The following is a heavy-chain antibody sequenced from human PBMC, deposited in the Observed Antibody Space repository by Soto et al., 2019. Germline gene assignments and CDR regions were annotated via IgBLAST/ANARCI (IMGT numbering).Heavy chain of an antibody. Sequence: GGSLRLSCAASGFTFTSYAMNWVRLAPGKGLERVSAISGTGYNTYYADSVKGRFTISRDNTKNTLYLQMNSLRAEDTAVYYCAKAGFSGSWSPTYFDYWGQGTLVTVSS. CDR3: AKAGFSGSWSPTYFDY. CDR2: ISGTGYNT. CDR1: GFTFTSYA. J-gene: IGHJ4*02. V-gene: IGHV3-23*01. D-gene: IGHD6-13*01.